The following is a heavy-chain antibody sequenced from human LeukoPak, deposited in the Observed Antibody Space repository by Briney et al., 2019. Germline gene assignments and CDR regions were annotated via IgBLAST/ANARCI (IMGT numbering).Heavy chain of an antibody. CDR1: GFTFSVYS. CDR2: ISSSSRYI. Sequence: GGSLRLSCAASGFTFSVYSMNWVRQAPGKGLEWVSSISSSSRYIYYADSVRGRFTISRDNAKNSLYLQMKSLRAEDTAVYYCARDAYGDRFFDYWGQGTLVTVSS. V-gene: IGHV3-21*01. J-gene: IGHJ4*02. D-gene: IGHD4-17*01. CDR3: ARDAYGDRFFDY.